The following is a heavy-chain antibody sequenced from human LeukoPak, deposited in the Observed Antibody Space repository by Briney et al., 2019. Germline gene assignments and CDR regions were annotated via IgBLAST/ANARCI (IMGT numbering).Heavy chain of an antibody. J-gene: IGHJ4*02. CDR3: ARRGXXXXSGXXDIHFDY. Sequence: SVKVSCKASGGTFSSYAISWVRQAPGQGLEWMGGIIPIFGTANYAQKFQGRVTITADESTSTAYMELSSLRSEDTAVYYCARRGXXXXSGXXDIHFDYWGQGTLVTVSX. D-gene: IGHD3-22*01. CDR2: IIPIFGTA. CDR1: GGTFSSYA. V-gene: IGHV1-69*01.